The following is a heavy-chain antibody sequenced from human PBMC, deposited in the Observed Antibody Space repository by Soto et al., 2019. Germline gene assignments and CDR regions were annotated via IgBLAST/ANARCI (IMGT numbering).Heavy chain of an antibody. CDR3: ARSHIVLVPAAMRGEAYYYGMDV. Sequence: QVQLVQSGAEVKKPGSSVKVSCKASGGTFSSYAISWVRQAPGQGLEWMGGIIPIFGTANYAQKFQGRVTITAEESTSTGYMALSSLRSEDTAVYYCARSHIVLVPAAMRGEAYYYGMDVWGQGTTVTVSS. V-gene: IGHV1-69*12. J-gene: IGHJ6*02. CDR2: IIPIFGTA. CDR1: GGTFSSYA. D-gene: IGHD2-2*01.